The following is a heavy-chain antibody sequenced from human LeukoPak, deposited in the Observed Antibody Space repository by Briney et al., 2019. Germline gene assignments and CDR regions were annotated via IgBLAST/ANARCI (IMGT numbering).Heavy chain of an antibody. Sequence: PGGSLRLSCAASGFTFSSYSMNWVRQAPGKGLEWVSYISSSSSTIYYADSVKGRFTISRDNAKNSLYLQMNSLRAEDTAVYYCARGWYPPPTEIYFDYWGQGTLVTVSS. J-gene: IGHJ4*02. CDR1: GFTFSSYS. D-gene: IGHD6-13*01. V-gene: IGHV3-48*01. CDR2: ISSSSSTI. CDR3: ARGWYPPPTEIYFDY.